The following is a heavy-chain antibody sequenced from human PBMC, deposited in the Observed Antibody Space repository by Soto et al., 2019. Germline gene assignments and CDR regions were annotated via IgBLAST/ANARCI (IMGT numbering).Heavy chain of an antibody. D-gene: IGHD3-10*01. CDR1: GYSFPYSG. CDR2: ISGFNDNS. CDR3: ARVPAALGDFSGMEV. V-gene: IGHV1-18*01. Sequence: ASVKVSCKTSGYSFPYSGISWVRQAPGQGLEWMGWISGFNDNSNYAQKFQGRVTMTTDTSTSTFYMELRSLRSDDTAVYFCARVPAALGDFSGMEVWGPGTAVTVSS. J-gene: IGHJ6*02.